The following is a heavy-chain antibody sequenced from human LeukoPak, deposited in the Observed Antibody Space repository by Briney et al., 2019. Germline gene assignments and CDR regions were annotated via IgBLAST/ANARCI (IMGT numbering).Heavy chain of an antibody. CDR1: GFTFSSYS. J-gene: IGHJ4*02. CDR2: ISSSSSTI. Sequence: GGSLRLSCAASGFTFSSYSMNWVRQAPGKGLEWVSYISSSSSTIYYADSVKGRFTISRDNAKNSLYLQMNSLRAEDTAVYYCARLIRWGDDSNPSVVDYWGQGTLVTVSS. CDR3: ARLIRWGDDSNPSVVDY. D-gene: IGHD4-23*01. V-gene: IGHV3-48*04.